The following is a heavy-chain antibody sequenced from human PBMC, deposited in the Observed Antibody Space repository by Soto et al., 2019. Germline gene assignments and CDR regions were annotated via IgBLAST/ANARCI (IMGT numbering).Heavy chain of an antibody. D-gene: IGHD2-2*01. J-gene: IGHJ6*02. CDR2: IIPILGIA. Sequence: QVQLVQSGAEVKKPGSSVKVSCKASGGTFSSYTISWVRQAPGQGLEWMGRIIPILGIANYAQKFQGRVTITADKSTSTAYMERSRLRSEDTAVYYCARGQSYCSSTSCYGYGMDVWGQGTTVTVSS. CDR1: GGTFSSYT. CDR3: ARGQSYCSSTSCYGYGMDV. V-gene: IGHV1-69*02.